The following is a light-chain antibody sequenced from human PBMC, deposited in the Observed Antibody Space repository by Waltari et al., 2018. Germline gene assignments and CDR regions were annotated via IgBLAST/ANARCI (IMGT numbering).Light chain of an antibody. CDR1: SGHSSNV. V-gene: IGLV4-69*01. J-gene: IGLJ3*02. CDR3: QTGGHGTWV. CDR2: VNSDGSH. Sequence: QLVLPQSPSASASLGASVKLTCTLSSGHSSNVIAWLQQQPEKGPRYLMKVNSDGSHSKGDEIPDRFSGASSGTERYLTSSSLQSEDEADYYCQTGGHGTWVFGGGTKLTVL.